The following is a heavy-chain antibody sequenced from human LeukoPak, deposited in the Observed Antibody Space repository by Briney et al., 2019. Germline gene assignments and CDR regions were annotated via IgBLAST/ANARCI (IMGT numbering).Heavy chain of an antibody. CDR3: ARGGYYGSGTYLFDP. V-gene: IGHV1-69*06. CDR1: GDTFNNYF. D-gene: IGHD3-10*01. J-gene: IGHJ5*02. Sequence: SVKVSCKASGDTFNNYFLAWVRQAPGQGLEWMGGILPISGTADYAQKFQGRVSITADMSTSTGYMELSSLRSEDTAVYYCARGGYYGSGTYLFDPWGQGTLVTVSS. CDR2: ILPISGTA.